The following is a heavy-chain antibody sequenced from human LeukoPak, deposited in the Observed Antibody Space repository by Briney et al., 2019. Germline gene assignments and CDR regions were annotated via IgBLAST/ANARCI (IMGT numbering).Heavy chain of an antibody. V-gene: IGHV4-59*08. J-gene: IGHJ4*02. CDR3: ARHGGTYSSGWYEYDY. D-gene: IGHD6-19*01. CDR2: IYDSGST. Sequence: SETLSLTCTVSGDSISTYYWSWIRQPPAKGLEWIGYIYDSGSTSYNPSLKSRVTISVDTSENQFSLKLSSVTAADTAVYYCARHGGTYSSGWYEYDYWGQGTLVTVSS. CDR1: GDSISTYY.